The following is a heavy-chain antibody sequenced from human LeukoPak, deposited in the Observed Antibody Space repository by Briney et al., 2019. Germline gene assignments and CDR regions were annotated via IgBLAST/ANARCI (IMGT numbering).Heavy chain of an antibody. Sequence: GESLKISCKASGYSFTSYWIGWVRQMPGKGLEWMGIIFPGDSNTKYSPSFQGQVTISADKSISTAYLQWSSLRASDTAMYYCARPHYGAADYWGQGTLVTVSS. J-gene: IGHJ4*02. CDR1: GYSFTSYW. D-gene: IGHD4-17*01. V-gene: IGHV5-51*01. CDR2: IFPGDSNT. CDR3: ARPHYGAADY.